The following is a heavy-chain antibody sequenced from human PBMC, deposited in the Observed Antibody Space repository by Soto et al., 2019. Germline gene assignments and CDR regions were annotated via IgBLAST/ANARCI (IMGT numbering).Heavy chain of an antibody. CDR3: ARIMYYYDSSGYYAASSGAFEI. Sequence: GGSLRLSCAASGFTFSSYSMNWVRQAPGKGLEWVSSISSSSSYIYYADSVKGRFTISRDSAKNSLYLQMNSLRAEDTAVYYCARIMYYYDSSGYYAASSGAFEIWGQGTMVTVSS. D-gene: IGHD3-22*01. CDR2: ISSSSSYI. CDR1: GFTFSSYS. V-gene: IGHV3-21*01. J-gene: IGHJ3*02.